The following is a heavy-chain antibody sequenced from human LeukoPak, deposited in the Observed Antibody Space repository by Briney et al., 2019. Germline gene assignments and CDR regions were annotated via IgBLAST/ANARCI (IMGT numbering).Heavy chain of an antibody. CDR2: IGTAGDT. J-gene: IGHJ3*02. V-gene: IGHV3-13*04. CDR3: ARGRGYAFDI. Sequence: PGGSLRLSWAASGXTFSSYDVHWVRQATGKGLEWVSAIGTAGDTYYPGSVKGRFTISRENAKNSLYLQMNSLRAGDTAVYYCARGRGYAFDIWGQGTMVTVSS. CDR1: GXTFSSYD.